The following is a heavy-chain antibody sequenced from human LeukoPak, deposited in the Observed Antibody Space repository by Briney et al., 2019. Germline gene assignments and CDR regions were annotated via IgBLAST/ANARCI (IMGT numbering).Heavy chain of an antibody. D-gene: IGHD5-18*01. CDR1: GGSFSGYY. J-gene: IGHJ4*02. Sequence: SETLPLTCAVYGGSFSGYYWSWIRQPPGEGLEWIGEINHSGSTNYNPSLKSRVTISVDTSKNQFSLKLSSVTAADTAVYYCARVKPRGSYDYWGQGTLVTVSS. CDR2: INHSGST. V-gene: IGHV4-34*01. CDR3: ARVKPRGSYDY.